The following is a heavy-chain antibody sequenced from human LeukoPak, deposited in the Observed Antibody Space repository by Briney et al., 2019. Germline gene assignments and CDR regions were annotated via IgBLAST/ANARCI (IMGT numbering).Heavy chain of an antibody. CDR1: GYTFTSYG. J-gene: IGHJ6*03. Sequence: ASVKVSCKASGYTFTSYGISWVRQAPGQGLEWMGWISAYNGNTNYTQKLQSRVTMTTDTSTSTAYMELRSLRSDDTAVYYCAREVRLGELDYMDVWGKGTTVTVSS. V-gene: IGHV1-18*01. CDR2: ISAYNGNT. D-gene: IGHD3-16*01. CDR3: AREVRLGELDYMDV.